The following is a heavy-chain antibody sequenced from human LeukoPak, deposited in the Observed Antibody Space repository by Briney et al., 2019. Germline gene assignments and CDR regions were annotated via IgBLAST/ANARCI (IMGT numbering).Heavy chain of an antibody. V-gene: IGHV3-23*01. J-gene: IGHJ6*03. CDR1: GFTFSSYA. CDR3: AKDVVRGYYYYYYMDV. Sequence: GGSLRLSCAASGFTFSSYAMSWVRQAPGKGLEWVSAISGSGGSTYYADSVKGRFTISRDNSKNTLYLQMNSLRAEDTAVYYRAKDVVRGYYYYYYMDVWGKGTTVTVSS. D-gene: IGHD3-10*01. CDR2: ISGSGGST.